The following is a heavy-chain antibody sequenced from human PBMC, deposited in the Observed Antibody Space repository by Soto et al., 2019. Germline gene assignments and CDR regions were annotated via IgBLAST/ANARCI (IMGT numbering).Heavy chain of an antibody. Sequence: LSCGTSGFTYSSYCMHWVRQAPGKGLEWVAVMWYDGSNKYYADSVKGRFTISTDNSKNSLYLQMSSLKTEDTAVYYCATGLIGTSGDYYYGMDVWGQGTTVTVSS. V-gene: IGHV3-33*01. CDR1: GFTYSSYC. CDR3: ATGLIGTSGDYYYGMDV. D-gene: IGHD1-7*01. J-gene: IGHJ6*02. CDR2: MWYDGSNK.